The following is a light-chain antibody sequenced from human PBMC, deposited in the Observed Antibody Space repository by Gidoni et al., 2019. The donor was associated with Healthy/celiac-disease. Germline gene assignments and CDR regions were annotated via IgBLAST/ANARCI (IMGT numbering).Light chain of an antibody. Sequence: ENVLTQSTGTLSWSPGERATLSCRASQSVSSSYLDCYQQKPGQSPRLLLDGASSRATGIPDRFRGSLSVTDFPLTISMLEPAYFAVYYCQQYGSSPLTFXGXTKVEIK. CDR2: GAS. CDR3: QQYGSSPLT. J-gene: IGKJ4*01. CDR1: QSVSSSY. V-gene: IGKV3-20*01.